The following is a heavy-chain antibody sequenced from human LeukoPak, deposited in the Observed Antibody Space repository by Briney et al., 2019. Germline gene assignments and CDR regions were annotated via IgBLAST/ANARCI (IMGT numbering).Heavy chain of an antibody. D-gene: IGHD6-19*01. CDR2: IYYSGST. J-gene: IGHJ4*02. Sequence: PSETLSLTCTVSGGSISSYYWSWIRQPPGKGLEWIGYIYYSGSTNYNPSLKSRVTISVDTSKNQFSLKLSSVTAAGTAVYYCARARSWLVLASDYWGQGTLVTVSS. CDR1: GGSISSYY. V-gene: IGHV4-59*01. CDR3: ARARSWLVLASDY.